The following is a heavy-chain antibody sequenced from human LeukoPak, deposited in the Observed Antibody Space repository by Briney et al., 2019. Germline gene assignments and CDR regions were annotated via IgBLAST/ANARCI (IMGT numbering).Heavy chain of an antibody. D-gene: IGHD3-22*01. V-gene: IGHV1-69*04. CDR3: ARHLAPIGGFDY. CDR1: GGTFSSYA. J-gene: IGHJ4*02. CDR2: IIPILGIA. Sequence: ASVKVSCKASGGTFSSYAISWVRQAPGHGLEWMGRIIPILGIANYAQKYQGRLTITADKSTSTAYMELSSLRSEDTAVYYCARHLAPIGGFDYWGQGTLVTVSS.